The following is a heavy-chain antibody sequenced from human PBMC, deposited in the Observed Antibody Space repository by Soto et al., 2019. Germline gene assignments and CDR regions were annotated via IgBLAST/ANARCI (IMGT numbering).Heavy chain of an antibody. J-gene: IGHJ4*02. CDR1: VGSISSGGYY. V-gene: IGHV4-31*03. D-gene: IGHD2-2*01. CDR3: ARAAMGEDYFDY. CDR2: IYYSGST. Sequence: SETLSLTCTVSVGSISSGGYYWIWIRQHPGKGLEWIGYIYYSGSTYYNPSLKSRVTISVDTSKNQFSLKLSSVTAADTAVYYCARAAMGEDYFDYWGQGTLVTVSS.